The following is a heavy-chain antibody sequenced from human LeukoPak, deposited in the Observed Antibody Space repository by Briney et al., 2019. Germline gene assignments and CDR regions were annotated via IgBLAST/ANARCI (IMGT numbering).Heavy chain of an antibody. J-gene: IGHJ4*02. V-gene: IGHV4-34*01. CDR3: ARHVSDYSSSWYGLNYFDY. CDR2: INHSGRT. CDR1: GGSFSGYY. D-gene: IGHD6-13*01. Sequence: SETLSLTCAVYGGSFSGYYWSWIRQPPGKGLEWIGEINHSGRTNYNPSLKSRVTISVDTSKNQFSLKLSSVTAADTAVYYCARHVSDYSSSWYGLNYFDYWGQGTLVTVSS.